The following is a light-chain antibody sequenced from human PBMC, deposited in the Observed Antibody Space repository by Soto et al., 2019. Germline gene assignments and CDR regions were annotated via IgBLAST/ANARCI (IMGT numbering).Light chain of an antibody. Sequence: QSVLTQPPSASGSPGQSLTISCAGTGSDVGAYKYVSWYQQHPGKAPKLIIYEVNKRPSGVPDRFSGSKSGNTASLTVSGLQAEDEADYYCSSYAGSSNVFGTGTKLTVL. J-gene: IGLJ1*01. CDR1: GSDVGAYKY. CDR3: SSYAGSSNV. V-gene: IGLV2-8*01. CDR2: EVN.